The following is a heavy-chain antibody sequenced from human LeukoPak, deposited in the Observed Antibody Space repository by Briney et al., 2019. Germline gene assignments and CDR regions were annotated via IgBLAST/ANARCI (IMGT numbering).Heavy chain of an antibody. V-gene: IGHV3-21*01. Sequence: GGSLRLSCVASGGSVSAYTLNWVRQAPGKGLEWVSSISSSSSYIYYADSVKGRFTISRDNAKNSLYLQMNSLRAEDTAVYYCARDGIMVYYYMDVWGKGTTVTVSS. CDR3: ARDGIMVYYYMDV. D-gene: IGHD1-14*01. CDR2: ISSSSSYI. J-gene: IGHJ6*03. CDR1: GGSVSAYT.